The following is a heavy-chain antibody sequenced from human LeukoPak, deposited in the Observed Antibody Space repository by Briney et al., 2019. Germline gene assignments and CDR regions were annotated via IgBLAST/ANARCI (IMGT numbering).Heavy chain of an antibody. J-gene: IGHJ4*02. CDR2: ISGGGIGT. Sequence: PGGSLRLSCAASGFTFSSYAVSWVRQAPGKGLEWVAYISGGGIGTYYADAVKGRFTISRDNSKNMMSMEMNSLRDDDTAVYFCAKGSGSGTHLPSARFDYWGQGVMVTVSS. CDR3: AKGSGSGTHLPSARFDY. CDR1: GFTFSSYA. D-gene: IGHD3-10*01. V-gene: IGHV3-23*01.